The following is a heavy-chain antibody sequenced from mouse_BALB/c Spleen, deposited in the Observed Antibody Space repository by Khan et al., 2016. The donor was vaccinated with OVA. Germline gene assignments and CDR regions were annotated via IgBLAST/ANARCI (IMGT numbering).Heavy chain of an antibody. CDR2: ISYSGST. CDR3: AMGRTY. V-gene: IGHV3-2*02. CDR1: GYSITSDYA. D-gene: IGHD4-1*01. J-gene: IGHJ3*01. Sequence: EVQLVESGPGLAKPSQSLSLTCTVTGYSITSDYAWNWIRQFPGNKLEWMGYISYSGSTSYNPSLKSRFSISRDTSKNQFFLQLNSVTTEDTATYYCAMGRTYWGQGTLVTVSA.